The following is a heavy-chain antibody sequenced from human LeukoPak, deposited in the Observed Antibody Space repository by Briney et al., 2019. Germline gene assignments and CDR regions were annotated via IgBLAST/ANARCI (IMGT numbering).Heavy chain of an antibody. CDR3: ASRKQWDMIDY. D-gene: IGHD2-15*01. Sequence: GGSLRLSCAVSGFTFSYAWMSWVRQAPGKGLEWVGRLKSEADGETTDYTAPVKGGFTISRDDSKNTLYLQMNSLKTEDTAVYYCASRKQWDMIDYWGQGTLVTVSS. CDR1: GFTFSYAW. CDR2: LKSEADGETT. J-gene: IGHJ4*02. V-gene: IGHV3-15*01.